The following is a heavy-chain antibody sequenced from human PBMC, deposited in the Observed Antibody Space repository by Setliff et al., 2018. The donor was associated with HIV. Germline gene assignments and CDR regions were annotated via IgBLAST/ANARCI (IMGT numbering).Heavy chain of an antibody. CDR1: GGPISSHY. V-gene: IGHV4-59*08. Sequence: PSETLSLTCTVSGGPISSHYWSWIRQPPGKGLEWIGYIYYSGSTSYNPSLNSRVTISVDTSKNQFSLKLRSVTAADTSMYYCARQRADCSGGSCYGYWGQGTLVTVSS. CDR2: IYYSGST. D-gene: IGHD2-15*01. CDR3: ARQRADCSGGSCYGY. J-gene: IGHJ4*01.